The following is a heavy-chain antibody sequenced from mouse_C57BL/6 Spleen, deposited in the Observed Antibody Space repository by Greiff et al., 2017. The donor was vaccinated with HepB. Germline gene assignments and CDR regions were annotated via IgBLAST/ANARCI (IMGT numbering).Heavy chain of an antibody. CDR2: ISYDGSN. CDR3: ATHYDYGGFAY. Sequence: EVQLQESGPGLVKPSQSLSLTCSVTGYSITSGYYWNWIRQFPGNKLEWMGYISYDGSNNYNPSLKNRISITRDTSKNQFFLKLNSVTTEDTATYYCATHYDYGGFAYWGQGTLVTVSA. CDR1: GYSITSGYY. J-gene: IGHJ3*01. D-gene: IGHD2-4*01. V-gene: IGHV3-6*01.